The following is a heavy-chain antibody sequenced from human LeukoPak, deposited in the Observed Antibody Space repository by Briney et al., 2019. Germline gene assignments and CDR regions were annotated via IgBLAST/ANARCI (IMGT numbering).Heavy chain of an antibody. CDR2: INTDGTST. V-gene: IGHV3-74*01. CDR1: GFTFSSYW. J-gene: IGHJ4*02. Sequence: PGGSLRLSCTASGFTFSSYWMHCVRQAPGKGLVWVSRINTDGTSTTYADSVKGRFTISRDNAKNTLYLQMNSLRAEDTAVYYCARGYDYWGQGTLVTVSS. CDR3: ARGYDY.